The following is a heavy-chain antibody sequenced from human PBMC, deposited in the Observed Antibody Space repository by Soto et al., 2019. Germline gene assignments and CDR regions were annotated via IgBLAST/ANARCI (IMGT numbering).Heavy chain of an antibody. Sequence: QVQLVQSGAEVKKPGSSVKVSCKASGVTFSSYTISWVRQAPGQGLEWMGRIIPILGIANDAQKFQGRVTITADKSTSTASMELSSLRTDDTAVYSCARYGYSSSSCDYWGQGTLVTVSS. V-gene: IGHV1-69*02. J-gene: IGHJ4*02. CDR2: IIPILGIA. D-gene: IGHD6-13*01. CDR3: ARYGYSSSSCDY. CDR1: GVTFSSYT.